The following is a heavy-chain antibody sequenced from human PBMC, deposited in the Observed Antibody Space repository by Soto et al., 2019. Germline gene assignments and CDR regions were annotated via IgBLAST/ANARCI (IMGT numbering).Heavy chain of an antibody. CDR2: INHRGST. D-gene: IGHD3-10*01. CDR1: GGSFSGYY. Sequence: QVQLQQWGAGLLKPSETLSLTCAVYGGSFSGYYWSWIRQPPGKGLEWIGEINHRGSTNYNPSLKSRVTISVDTSKNQFSLKLSSVTAADTAVYYCARGRTYYYGSGSYRHWGQGTLVTVSS. V-gene: IGHV4-34*01. J-gene: IGHJ4*02. CDR3: ARGRTYYYGSGSYRH.